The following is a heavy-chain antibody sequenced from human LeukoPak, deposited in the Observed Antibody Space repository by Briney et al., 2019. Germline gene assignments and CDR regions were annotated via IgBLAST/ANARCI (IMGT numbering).Heavy chain of an antibody. Sequence: GGSLRLSCAASGFTFSDYYMSWIRQAPGRGLEWVSYISSSSGYTNYADSVKGRFTISRDNARNSLHLQMDSLRAEDTAVYYCASGSYYFDYWGQGTLVTVSS. J-gene: IGHJ4*02. V-gene: IGHV3-11*03. D-gene: IGHD1-26*01. CDR2: ISSSSGYT. CDR3: ASGSYYFDY. CDR1: GFTFSDYY.